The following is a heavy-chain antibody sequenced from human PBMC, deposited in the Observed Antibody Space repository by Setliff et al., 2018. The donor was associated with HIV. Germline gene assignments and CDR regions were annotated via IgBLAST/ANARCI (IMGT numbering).Heavy chain of an antibody. V-gene: IGHV1-46*01. CDR2: INPSGGST. CDR3: ASPIRSRENLYYYGMDV. J-gene: IGHJ6*02. CDR1: GYTFTSYY. D-gene: IGHD2-2*01. Sequence: GASVKVSCKASGYTFTSYYMHWVQQAPGQGLEWMGIINPSGGSTSYAQKFQGRVTMTRDTSTSTVYMELSSLRSEDTAVYYCASPIRSRENLYYYGMDVWGQGTTVTVSS.